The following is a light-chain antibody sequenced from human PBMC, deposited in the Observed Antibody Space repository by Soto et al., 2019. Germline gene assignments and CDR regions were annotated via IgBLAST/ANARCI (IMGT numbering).Light chain of an antibody. J-gene: IGKJ1*01. V-gene: IGKV3-15*01. Sequence: EIVVTQSPATLSVSPGDGATLSCTASQNVTRSLAWYQQKPGQTPRLLIYDASSRAAGIPDRFNGGGSGTEFTLTISSLQSEDFALYFCQQYDTWWTFGQGTRV. CDR2: DAS. CDR3: QQYDTWWT. CDR1: QNVTRS.